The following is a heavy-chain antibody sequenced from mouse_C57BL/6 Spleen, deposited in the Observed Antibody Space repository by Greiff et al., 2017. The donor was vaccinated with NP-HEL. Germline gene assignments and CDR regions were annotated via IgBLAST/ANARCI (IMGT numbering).Heavy chain of an antibody. CDR3: TTRSFDY. Sequence: EVQLQESGAELVRPGASVKLSCTASGFNIKDDYMHWVKQRPEQGLEWIGWIDPENGDTEYASKFQGKATITADTSSNTAYLQLSSLTSEDTAVYYCTTRSFDYWGQGTTLTVSS. CDR1: GFNIKDDY. V-gene: IGHV14-4*01. J-gene: IGHJ2*01. CDR2: IDPENGDT.